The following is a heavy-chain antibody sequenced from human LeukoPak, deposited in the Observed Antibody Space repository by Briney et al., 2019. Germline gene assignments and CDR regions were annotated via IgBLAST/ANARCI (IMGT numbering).Heavy chain of an antibody. Sequence: GASVKVSCKASGYIFVSYYINWVRQAPGQGLEWMGSISAYNGHTNYAQKFQGRVTMTTETSTSTAYMELRSLTSDDTAVYFCARGRDHLLIDSRGQGTLVTVSS. CDR2: ISAYNGHT. CDR3: ARGRDHLLIDS. D-gene: IGHD2-2*01. V-gene: IGHV1-18*01. J-gene: IGHJ4*02. CDR1: GYIFVSYY.